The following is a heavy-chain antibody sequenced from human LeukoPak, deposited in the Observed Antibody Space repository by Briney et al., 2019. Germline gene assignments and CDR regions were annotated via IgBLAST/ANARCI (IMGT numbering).Heavy chain of an antibody. CDR1: GYTFTGYY. D-gene: IGHD2-15*01. CDR3: ARVFGGSWYYYYYMDV. J-gene: IGHJ6*03. CDR2: INPNSGGT. Sequence: ASVKVSCKASGYTFTGYYMHWVRQAPGQGLEWMGWINPNSGGTNYAQKFQGRVTMTRDTSISTAYMELSRLRSDETAVYYCARVFGGSWYYYYYMDVWGKGTTVTVSS. V-gene: IGHV1-2*02.